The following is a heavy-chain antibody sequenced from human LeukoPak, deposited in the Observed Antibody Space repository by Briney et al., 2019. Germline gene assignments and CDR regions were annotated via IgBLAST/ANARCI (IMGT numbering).Heavy chain of an antibody. D-gene: IGHD1-26*01. CDR3: ARLGGSYLSYWFFDL. Sequence: SETLSLTCAVYVGSFSDYYWTWIRQSPGRGLEWIGEISHSGDTNYNPSLKSRVAFSVDTSKNQFSLKLRSVTAADTAVYYCARLGGSYLSYWFFDLWGRGTLVTVPS. CDR1: VGSFSDYY. V-gene: IGHV4-34*01. J-gene: IGHJ2*01. CDR2: ISHSGDT.